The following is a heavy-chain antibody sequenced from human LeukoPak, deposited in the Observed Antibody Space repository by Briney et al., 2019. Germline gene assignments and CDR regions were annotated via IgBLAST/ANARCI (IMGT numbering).Heavy chain of an antibody. CDR3: ASMAVAGTLDY. V-gene: IGHV3-21*01. CDR2: ISSSSSYI. CDR1: GFTFSTYW. D-gene: IGHD6-19*01. Sequence: GGSLRLSCAASGFTFSTYWMNWVRQAPGKGLEWVSSISSSSSYIYYADSVKGRFTISRDNAKNSLYLQMNSLRAEDTAVYYCASMAVAGTLDYWGQGTLVTVSS. J-gene: IGHJ4*02.